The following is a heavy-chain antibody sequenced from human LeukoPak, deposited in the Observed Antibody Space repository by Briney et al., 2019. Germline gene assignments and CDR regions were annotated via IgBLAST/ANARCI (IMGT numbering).Heavy chain of an antibody. CDR3: ARGRFCSSTSCYSDY. CDR1: GGSISSNY. D-gene: IGHD2-2*02. CDR2: IYYSGST. J-gene: IGHJ4*02. V-gene: IGHV4-59*08. Sequence: SKTLSLTCTVSGGSISSNYWSWIRQPPGKGLEWIGHIYYSGSTNYNPSLKSRVTISVDTSKNQFSLKLSSVTAADTAVYYCARGRFCSSTSCYSDYWGQGILVTVSS.